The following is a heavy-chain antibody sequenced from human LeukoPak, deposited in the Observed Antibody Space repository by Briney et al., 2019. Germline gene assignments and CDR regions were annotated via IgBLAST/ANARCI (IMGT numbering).Heavy chain of an antibody. V-gene: IGHV1-2*02. Sequence: ASVKVSCKASGYTFTGNSIHWIRQAPGQGLEWIGWLDPHDGDTNYAQKFQGRVTMTRDTSISTAYTELSSLRSDDTAVYYCARASFGDDIDYWGQGTLVTVSS. D-gene: IGHD3-10*01. J-gene: IGHJ4*02. CDR2: LDPHDGDT. CDR1: GYTFTGNS. CDR3: ARASFGDDIDY.